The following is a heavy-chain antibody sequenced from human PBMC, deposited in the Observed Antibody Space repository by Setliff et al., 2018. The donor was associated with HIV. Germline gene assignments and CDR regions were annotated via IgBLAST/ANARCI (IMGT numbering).Heavy chain of an antibody. J-gene: IGHJ4*02. CDR1: GYSFPDFF. Sequence: ASVKVSCKASGYSFPDFFIHWVRQAPGQGLEWMGWISPRIGDTRIAKTFRGRVTMTRDTSLNAASVEVSGLRSDDTAVYFCARQLSNSLDFWGQGTLVTVSS. CDR2: ISPRIGDT. V-gene: IGHV1-2*02. CDR3: ARQLSNSLDF. D-gene: IGHD7-27*01.